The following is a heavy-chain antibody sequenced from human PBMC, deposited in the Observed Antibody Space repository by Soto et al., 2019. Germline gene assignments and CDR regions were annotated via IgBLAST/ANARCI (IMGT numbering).Heavy chain of an antibody. J-gene: IGHJ4*02. CDR2: IWYDGSNK. V-gene: IGHV3-33*01. CDR1: GFMFSSHG. CDR3: APDTLDY. Sequence: QVQLVESGGGVVQPGRSLRLSCAASGFMFSSHGMHWIRQAPGKGLEWVAVIWYDGSNKYYADSVKGRFIISRDNSKNTLYLQMNSLRVEDTAVYYCAPDTLDYWGQGTLVTVSS.